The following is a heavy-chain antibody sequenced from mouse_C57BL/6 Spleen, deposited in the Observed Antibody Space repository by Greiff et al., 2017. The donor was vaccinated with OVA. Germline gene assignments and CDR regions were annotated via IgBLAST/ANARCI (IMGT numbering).Heavy chain of an antibody. CDR1: GFTFSSYA. Sequence: EVQGVESGGGLVKPGGSLKLSCAASGFTFSSYAMSWVRQTPAKRLEWVATISDGGSYTYYPDNVKGRFTISRDNAKNNLYLQMSHLKSEDTAMYYCARDRGLLRAMDYWGQGTSVTVSS. J-gene: IGHJ4*01. V-gene: IGHV5-4*01. D-gene: IGHD1-1*01. CDR2: ISDGGSYT. CDR3: ARDRGLLRAMDY.